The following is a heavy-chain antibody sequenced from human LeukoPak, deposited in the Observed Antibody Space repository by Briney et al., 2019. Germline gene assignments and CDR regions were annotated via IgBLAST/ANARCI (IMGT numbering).Heavy chain of an antibody. CDR3: ARIGHPWGIEDAFDI. Sequence: SQTLSLPCAISGDTVSSNSATWSWIRQSPSRGLEWLGRTYYTSKWYSDYAVSVKSRITINPDTSKNQFSLQLNSVTPEDTAVYYCARIGHPWGIEDAFDIWGQGTMVTVSS. J-gene: IGHJ3*02. CDR2: TYYTSKWYS. V-gene: IGHV6-1*01. D-gene: IGHD3-16*01. CDR1: GDTVSSNSAT.